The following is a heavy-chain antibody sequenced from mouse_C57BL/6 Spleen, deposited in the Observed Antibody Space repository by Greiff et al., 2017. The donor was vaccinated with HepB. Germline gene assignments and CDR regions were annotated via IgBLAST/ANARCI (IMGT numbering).Heavy chain of an antibody. J-gene: IGHJ2*01. CDR2: IDPSDSYT. CDR3: ARVELRRGNYFDY. Sequence: VQLQQSGAELVRPGTSVKLSCKASGYTFTSYWMHWVKQRPGQGLEWIGVIDPSDSYTNYNQKFKGKATLTVATSSSTAYMQLSSLTSEDSAVYYCARVELRRGNYFDYWGQGTTLTVSS. CDR1: GYTFTSYW. D-gene: IGHD2-4*01. V-gene: IGHV1-59*01.